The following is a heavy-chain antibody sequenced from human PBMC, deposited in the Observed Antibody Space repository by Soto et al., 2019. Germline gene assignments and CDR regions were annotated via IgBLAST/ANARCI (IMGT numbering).Heavy chain of an antibody. J-gene: IGHJ5*02. V-gene: IGHV4-31*03. Sequence: SETLSLTCTVSGDSISGGASFWSWIRQPPGKGLEWIANVYYSGSSYYNPSLKSRLTISVDTTKNQFSLQLKSMTAADTAVYYCAKLSCTSSTCYFPGWFDPWGQGTLVTVS. CDR1: GDSISGGASF. CDR3: AKLSCTSSTCYFPGWFDP. CDR2: VYYSGSS. D-gene: IGHD2-2*01.